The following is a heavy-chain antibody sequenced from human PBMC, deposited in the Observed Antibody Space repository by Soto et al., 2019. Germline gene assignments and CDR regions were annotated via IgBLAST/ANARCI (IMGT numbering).Heavy chain of an antibody. J-gene: IGHJ3*02. CDR3: AREGGGSYVWAFDI. V-gene: IGHV4-34*01. CDR2: INHSGST. CDR1: GGSFSGYY. Sequence: QVQLQQWGAGLLKPSETLSLTCAVYGGSFSGYYWSWIRQPPGKGLEWIGEINHSGSTNYNPSLKSRVTISVDTSKNQFSLKLSSVTAADTAVYYCAREGGGSYVWAFDIWGQGTMVTVSS. D-gene: IGHD1-26*01.